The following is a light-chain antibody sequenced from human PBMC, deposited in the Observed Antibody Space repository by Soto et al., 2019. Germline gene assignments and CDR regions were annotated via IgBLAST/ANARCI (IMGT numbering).Light chain of an antibody. V-gene: IGLV1-47*01. CDR3: AAWDDSLSGPPLV. CDR2: RNN. Sequence: QSVLTQPPSASGTPGQRVTISCYGSSSNIGSNYVYWYQQLPGTAPKLLIYRNNQRPSGVPDRFSGSKSGTSASLAISGLRSEDEADYYCAAWDDSLSGPPLVFGGGTKLTVL. CDR1: SSNIGSNY. J-gene: IGLJ3*02.